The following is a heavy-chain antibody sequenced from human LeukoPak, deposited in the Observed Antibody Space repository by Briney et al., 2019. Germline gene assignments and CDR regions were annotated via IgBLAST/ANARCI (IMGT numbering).Heavy chain of an antibody. CDR3: ARRPYYYYGMDV. Sequence: SETLSLTCTVSGGSISTYHWSWIRQPPGKGLEWIGYIYYSGSTNYNPSLKSRVTISVDTSKNQFSLKLSSVTAADTAVYYCARRPYYYYGMDVWGQGTTVTVSS. CDR1: GGSISTYH. V-gene: IGHV4-59*08. CDR2: IYYSGST. J-gene: IGHJ6*02.